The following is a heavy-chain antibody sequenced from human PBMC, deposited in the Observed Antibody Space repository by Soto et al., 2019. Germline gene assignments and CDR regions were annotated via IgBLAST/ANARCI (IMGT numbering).Heavy chain of an antibody. CDR2: IIPILGIA. J-gene: IGHJ4*02. Sequence: ASVKVSCKASGGTFSSYTISWVRQAPGQGLEWMGRIIPILGIANYAQKFQGRVTITADKSTSTAYMELSSLRSEDTAVYYCARLTTEIEFDYWGQGTLVTVSS. CDR1: GGTFSSYT. V-gene: IGHV1-69*02. CDR3: ARLTTEIEFDY. D-gene: IGHD4-4*01.